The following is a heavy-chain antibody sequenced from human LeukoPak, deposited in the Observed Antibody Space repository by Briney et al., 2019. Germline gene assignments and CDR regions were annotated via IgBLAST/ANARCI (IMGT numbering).Heavy chain of an antibody. CDR2: FWGSGGST. V-gene: IGHV3-23*01. CDR1: VFTFSSYA. J-gene: IGHJ4*02. CDR3: ANDRKDCSGTSCDYFDY. Sequence: PGGSLRLSCAASVFTFSSYAMSWVRQAPGKRLEWVSAFWGSGGSTYYAESVKGRFTISRDNSKNTLYLQMNSLKAEDTAVYYCANDRKDCSGTSCDYFDYWGQGTLVTVSS. D-gene: IGHD2-2*01.